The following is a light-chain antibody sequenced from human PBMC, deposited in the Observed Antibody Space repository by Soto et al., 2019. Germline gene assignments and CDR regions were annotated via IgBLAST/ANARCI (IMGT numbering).Light chain of an antibody. CDR3: SSYTSSGTYV. Sequence: QSALTQPASGSGSPGQSITISCTGTISDVGGYNYVSWYQQHPGKVPKLVIYEVSNRPSGVSNRFSGSKSGNTASLTISGLQAEDEADYYCSSYTSSGTYVFGTGTKVTVL. CDR1: ISDVGGYNY. V-gene: IGLV2-14*01. CDR2: EVS. J-gene: IGLJ1*01.